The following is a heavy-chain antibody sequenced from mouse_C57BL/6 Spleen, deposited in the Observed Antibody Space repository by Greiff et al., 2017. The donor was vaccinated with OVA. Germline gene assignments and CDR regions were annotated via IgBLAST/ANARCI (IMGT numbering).Heavy chain of an antibody. V-gene: IGHV1-64*01. CDR2: IHPNSGST. J-gene: IGHJ1*03. CDR3: ARITTVVAEYFDV. CDR1: GYTFTSYW. Sequence: QVQLQQPGAELVKPGASVKLSCKASGYTFTSYWMHWVKQRPGQGLEWIGMIHPNSGSTNYNEKFKSKATLTVDKSSSTAYMQLSSLTSEDSAVYYCARITTVVAEYFDVWGTGTTVTVSS. D-gene: IGHD1-1*01.